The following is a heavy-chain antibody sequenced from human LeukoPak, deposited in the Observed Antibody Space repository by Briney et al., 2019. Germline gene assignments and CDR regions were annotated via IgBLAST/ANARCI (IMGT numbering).Heavy chain of an antibody. CDR2: INHSGST. J-gene: IGHJ4*02. V-gene: IGHV4-34*01. CDR1: GGSFSGYY. CDR3: ARVPPGYSYGNFDY. D-gene: IGHD5-18*01. Sequence: SETLSLACAVYGGSFSGYYWSWIRQPPGKGLEWIGEINHSGSTNYNPSLKSRVTISVDTSKNQFSLKLSSVTAADTAVYYCARVPPGYSYGNFDYWGQGTLVTVSS.